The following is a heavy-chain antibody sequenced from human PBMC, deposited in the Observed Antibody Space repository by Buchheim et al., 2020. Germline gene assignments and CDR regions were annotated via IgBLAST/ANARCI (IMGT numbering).Heavy chain of an antibody. CDR2: IYYSGST. Sequence: QVQLQESGPGLVKPSQTLSLTCTVSGGSISSGGYYWSWIRQHPGKGLEWIGYIYYSGSTYYNPSLKSRVTISVDTSKNQFSLKLSSVTAADTAVYYCARGPYDDSSGYEYYFDYWGQGTLITVSS. D-gene: IGHD3-22*01. CDR1: GGSISSGGYY. V-gene: IGHV4-31*03. CDR3: ARGPYDDSSGYEYYFDY. J-gene: IGHJ4*02.